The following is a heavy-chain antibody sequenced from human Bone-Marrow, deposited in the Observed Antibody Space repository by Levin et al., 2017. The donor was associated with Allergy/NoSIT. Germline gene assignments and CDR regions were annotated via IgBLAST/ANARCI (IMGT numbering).Heavy chain of an antibody. Sequence: PSETLSLTCSVSGASITSGDHYWSWIRQSPGKGLEWIGYIYYSGSTYYNPSLMTRITISLDPSKNHFSQKLRSVTVADTAVYYCASLSYYYGAGTHPDEDYWGQGALVIVSS. V-gene: IGHV4-30-4*01. CDR1: GASITSGDHY. CDR3: ASLSYYYGAGTHPDEDY. J-gene: IGHJ4*02. D-gene: IGHD3-10*01. CDR2: IYYSGST.